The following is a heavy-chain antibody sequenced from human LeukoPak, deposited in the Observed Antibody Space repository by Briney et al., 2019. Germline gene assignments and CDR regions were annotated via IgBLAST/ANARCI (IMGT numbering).Heavy chain of an antibody. D-gene: IGHD3-16*02. CDR3: ARDPNMITFGGVIEDNWFDP. J-gene: IGHJ5*02. V-gene: IGHV4-4*07. Sequence: SSETLSLTCTVSGGSISSYYWSWIRQPAGKGLEWIGRIYTSGSTNYNPSLKSRVTMSVDTSKNQFSLKLSSVTAADTAVYYCARDPNMITFGGVIEDNWFDPWGQGTLVTVSS. CDR2: IYTSGST. CDR1: GGSISSYY.